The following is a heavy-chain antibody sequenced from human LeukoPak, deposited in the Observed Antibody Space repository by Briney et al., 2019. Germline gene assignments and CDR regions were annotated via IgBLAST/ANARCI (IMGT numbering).Heavy chain of an antibody. CDR3: ARHEPYRVPVAGTYYSYPMDV. D-gene: IGHD6-19*01. Sequence: SETLSLTCTVSGGSINSYYWSWIRQPPGKGLEWIAYIHYSGSTNYNPSLKSRLTISVDTSKNQFSLKLTSVTAADTAVYYCARHEPYRVPVAGTYYSYPMDVWGQGTTVTVSS. CDR2: IHYSGST. V-gene: IGHV4-59*08. CDR1: GGSINSYY. J-gene: IGHJ6*02.